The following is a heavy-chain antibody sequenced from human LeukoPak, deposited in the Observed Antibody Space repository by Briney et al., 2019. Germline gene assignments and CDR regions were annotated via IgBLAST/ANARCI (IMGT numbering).Heavy chain of an antibody. D-gene: IGHD4-17*01. CDR1: EFSVSTNY. J-gene: IGHJ4*02. Sequence: GGSLRVSCTASEFSVSTNYMSWVRQAPGKGLEWVSVMYTGGRTDFVESVKGRFTISRHNSKNTLYLQMNRLRVEDTAVYYCARELRYRDPDTVLDYWGQGTLVTVSS. CDR2: MYTGGRT. V-gene: IGHV3-53*04. CDR3: ARELRYRDPDTVLDY.